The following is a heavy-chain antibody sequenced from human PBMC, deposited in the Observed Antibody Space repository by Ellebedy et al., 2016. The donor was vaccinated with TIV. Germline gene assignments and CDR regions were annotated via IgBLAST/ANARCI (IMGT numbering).Heavy chain of an antibody. V-gene: IGHV1-2*02. CDR3: AGGYSSGWTDY. CDR1: GYTFTGYY. J-gene: IGHJ4*02. Sequence: AASVKVSCQASGYTFTGYYIHWVRQAPGQGLEWMGWINPYSGGTNYAQKVQGRVTMTRDTSIRTAYIELGRLKSDDTAVYYCAGGYSSGWTDYWGQGTLVTVSS. CDR2: INPYSGGT. D-gene: IGHD6-19*01.